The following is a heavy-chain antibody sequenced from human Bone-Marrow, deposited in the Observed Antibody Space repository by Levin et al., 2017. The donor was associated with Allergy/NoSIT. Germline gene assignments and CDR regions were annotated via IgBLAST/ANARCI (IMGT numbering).Heavy chain of an antibody. Sequence: GESLKISCAASGFTFSSYAMTWVRQAPGKGLEWVSTITSRSGGATHYADSVKGRLTISRVNSKNTLYLQMNSLRAEDTAVYYCVKDVLSYPYYWGQGTLVTVSS. V-gene: IGHV3-23*01. CDR3: VKDVLSYPYY. D-gene: IGHD3-10*01. CDR1: GFTFSSYA. J-gene: IGHJ4*02. CDR2: ITSRSGGAT.